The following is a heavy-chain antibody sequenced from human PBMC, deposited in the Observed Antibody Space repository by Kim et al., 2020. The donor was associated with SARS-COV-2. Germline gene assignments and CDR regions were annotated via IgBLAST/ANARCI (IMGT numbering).Heavy chain of an antibody. V-gene: IGHV3-7*05. J-gene: IGHJ3*01. CDR2: IKHDGSEQ. CDR1: RLRFSNFW. CDR3: ARDRVRYFDWPIGDAFDV. D-gene: IGHD3-9*01. Sequence: GGSLRLSCAASRLRFSNFWMSWVRQAPGRGLEWVANIKHDGSEQNHADSVQGRFTISRDNARNLLYLEMSSLRVEDTGVYYCARDRVRYFDWPIGDAFDVWGRGTMVTVSP.